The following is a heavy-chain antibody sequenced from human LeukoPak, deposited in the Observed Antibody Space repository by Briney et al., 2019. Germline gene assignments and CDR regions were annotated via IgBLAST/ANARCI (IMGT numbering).Heavy chain of an antibody. D-gene: IGHD3-22*01. CDR2: ISAYNGNT. J-gene: IGHJ4*02. CDR1: GYTFTGYY. CDR3: ARAERYYDSSGY. V-gene: IGHV1-18*04. Sequence: ASVKVSCKASGYTFTGYYMHWVRQAPGQGLEWMGWISAYNGNTNYAQKLQGRVTMTTDTSTSTAYMELRSLRSDDTAVYYCARAERYYDSSGYWGQGTLVTVSS.